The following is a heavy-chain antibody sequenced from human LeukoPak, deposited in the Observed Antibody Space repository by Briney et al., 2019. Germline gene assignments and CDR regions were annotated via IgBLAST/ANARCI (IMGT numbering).Heavy chain of an antibody. J-gene: IGHJ4*02. CDR3: AGGSGSYFDY. Sequence: SETLSLTCAVYGGAFGGYYWSWIRQPPGKGLEWIGEINHSGSTNYNPSLKSRVTISVDTSKNQFSLKLSSVTAADTAVYYCAGGSGSYFDYWGQGTLVTVSS. D-gene: IGHD3-10*01. CDR2: INHSGST. V-gene: IGHV4-34*01. CDR1: GGAFGGYY.